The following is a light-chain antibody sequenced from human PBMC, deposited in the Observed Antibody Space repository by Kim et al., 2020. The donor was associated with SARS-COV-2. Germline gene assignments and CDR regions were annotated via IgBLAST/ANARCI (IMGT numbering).Light chain of an antibody. CDR2: GAS. CDR3: QQYNNWPQT. CDR1: QSVISN. Sequence: VSPRVDATLSCRSSQSVISNLAWYQQKTGQSPRLLMYGASTRATGIPARFSGSGSGTEFTLTISSLQSEDFAVYYCQQYNNWPQTFGQGTKVDIK. V-gene: IGKV3-15*01. J-gene: IGKJ1*01.